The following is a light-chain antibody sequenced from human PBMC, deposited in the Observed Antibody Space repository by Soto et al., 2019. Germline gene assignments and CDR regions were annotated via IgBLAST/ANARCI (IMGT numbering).Light chain of an antibody. CDR1: QGISSW. CDR2: KAS. Sequence: DIQMTQSPSSLSASVGDRVTITCRGSQGISSWLAWYQQKPGKAPRLLIYKASSLAIGVPSRFSGSGSGTEFTLTISSLQPDDFATYYCQQYKTFGQGTRVEIK. J-gene: IGKJ1*01. CDR3: QQYKT. V-gene: IGKV1-5*03.